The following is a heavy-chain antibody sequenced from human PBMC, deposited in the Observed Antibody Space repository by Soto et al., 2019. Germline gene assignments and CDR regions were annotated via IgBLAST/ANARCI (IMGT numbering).Heavy chain of an antibody. V-gene: IGHV3-15*01. CDR2: IKSKTDGGTT. Sequence: EVQLVESGGGLVKPGGSLRLSCAASGITFSNAWMSWVRQTPGKGLQWVGRIKSKTDGGTTDYAAPVKGRFPISRDDSENEQYLEMTGLKNENTDVYYGIREGGGGSGGAVEIWGQGTMVTVSS. CDR1: GITFSNAW. D-gene: IGHD2-21*01. J-gene: IGHJ3*02. CDR3: IREGGGGSGGAVEI.